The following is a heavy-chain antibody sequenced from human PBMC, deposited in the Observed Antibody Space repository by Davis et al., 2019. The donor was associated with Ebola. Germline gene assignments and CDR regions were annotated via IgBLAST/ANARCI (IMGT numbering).Heavy chain of an antibody. CDR3: ARFSRGNPIDD. Sequence: GESLKISCAASGFTFSSNSMNWVRQAPGKGLEWVSTLGTSADAYHADSVKGRFTISRDNSKNTLYLQLNSLRAEDTAVYYCARFSRGNPIDDWGQGTLVTVSS. CDR1: GFTFSSNS. CDR2: LGTSADA. V-gene: IGHV3-21*04. J-gene: IGHJ4*02.